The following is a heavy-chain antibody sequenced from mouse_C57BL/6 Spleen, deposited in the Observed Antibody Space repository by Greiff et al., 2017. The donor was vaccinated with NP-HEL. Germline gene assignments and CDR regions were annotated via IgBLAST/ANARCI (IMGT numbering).Heavy chain of an antibody. J-gene: IGHJ2*01. V-gene: IGHV1-15*01. CDR3: TRGRYYYGSSFRGFDY. CDR1: GYTFTDYE. CDR2: IDPETGGT. D-gene: IGHD1-1*01. Sequence: VQLQQSGAELVRPGASVTLSCKASGYTFTDYEMHWVKQTPVHGLEWIGAIDPETGGTAYNQKFKGKAILTADKSSSTAYMELRSLTSEDSAVYYCTRGRYYYGSSFRGFDYWGQGTTLTVSS.